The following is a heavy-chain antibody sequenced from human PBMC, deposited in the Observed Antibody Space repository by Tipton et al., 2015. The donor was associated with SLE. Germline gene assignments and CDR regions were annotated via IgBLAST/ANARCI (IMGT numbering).Heavy chain of an antibody. V-gene: IGHV4-30-2*01. CDR1: GGSMSSGANS. D-gene: IGHD2-21*02. Sequence: TLSLTCAVSGGSMSSGANSWSWIRQPPGKGLEYIGYIYHSGSTYYNPSLKSRGTISVDRSKNQFSLKLTSVTAADTAVYYCAGMVTTAGGYFDLWGRGTLVTVSS. CDR3: AGMVTTAGGYFDL. CDR2: IYHSGST. J-gene: IGHJ2*01.